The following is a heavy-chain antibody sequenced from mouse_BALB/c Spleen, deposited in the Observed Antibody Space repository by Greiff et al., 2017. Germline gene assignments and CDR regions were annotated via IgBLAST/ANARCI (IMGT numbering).Heavy chain of an antibody. CDR3: ARPRDYYGSFYAMDY. V-gene: IGHV1-12*01. CDR2: IYPGNGDT. D-gene: IGHD1-1*01. CDR1: GYTFTSYN. J-gene: IGHJ4*01. Sequence: LQQPGAELVKPGASVKMSCKASGYTFTSYNMHWVKQTPGQGLEWIGAIYPGNGDTSYNQKFKGKATLTADKSSSTAYMQLSSLTSEDSAVYYCARPRDYYGSFYAMDYWGQGTSVTVSS.